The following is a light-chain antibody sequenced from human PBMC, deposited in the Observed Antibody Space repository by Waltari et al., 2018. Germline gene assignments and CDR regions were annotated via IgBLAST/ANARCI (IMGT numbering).Light chain of an antibody. Sequence: EIVMTQPPISPPVTPGEPANISCRSSESLLHTNGYYYFDWYLQRQGQSPQLLIYFGSNRASGVADRFSGSASGTDFTLQVSRVEAEDVGVYFCMQGLQIPFTFGQGTKLQI. CDR3: MQGLQIPFT. CDR1: ESLLHTNGYYY. V-gene: IGKV2-28*01. CDR2: FGS. J-gene: IGKJ2*01.